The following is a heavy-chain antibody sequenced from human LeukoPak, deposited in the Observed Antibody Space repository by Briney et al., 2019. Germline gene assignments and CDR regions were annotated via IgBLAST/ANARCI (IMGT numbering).Heavy chain of an antibody. CDR3: ARGRDYYYDSSGYFDY. CDR2: IHNSGTS. J-gene: IGHJ4*02. D-gene: IGHD3-22*01. Sequence: PSETLSLTCTVSDDSISDYYRGWIRQPSGKGLEWIGYIHNSGTSTYNLSLKGRVTISADTSKNQFSLKLNSMTTADTAVYYCARGRDYYYDSSGYFDYWGQGTLVTVSS. V-gene: IGHV4-59*01. CDR1: DDSISDYY.